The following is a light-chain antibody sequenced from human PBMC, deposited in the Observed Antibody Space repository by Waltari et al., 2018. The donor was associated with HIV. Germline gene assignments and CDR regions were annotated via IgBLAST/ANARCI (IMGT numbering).Light chain of an antibody. CDR1: SSDVGGYNY. Sequence: QSALTQPRPVSGYPGQSVTISCTGTSSDVGGYNYVSWYQHHPDKGPKLLIYDVNKRPSGVPDRFSGSKSGNTASLTISGLQAEDEADYYCCSYADTYFVLFGGRTKLTVL. CDR2: DVN. CDR3: CSYADTYFVL. J-gene: IGLJ2*01. V-gene: IGLV2-11*01.